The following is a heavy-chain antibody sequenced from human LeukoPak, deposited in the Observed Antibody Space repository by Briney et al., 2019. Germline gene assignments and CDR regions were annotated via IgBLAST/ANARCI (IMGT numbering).Heavy chain of an antibody. J-gene: IGHJ4*02. CDR2: INWSGDNT. CDR3: ARDLSSNWSNLGY. V-gene: IGHV3-20*04. Sequence: GGSLRLSCEGSGFTFADYGLSWVRQAPGKGPQWVAGINWSGDNTFYADSVKDRFTISRDNTKKTLYLQMDNLRGHDTATYYCARDLSSNWSNLGYWGQGTLVTVSS. CDR1: GFTFADYG. D-gene: IGHD6-13*01.